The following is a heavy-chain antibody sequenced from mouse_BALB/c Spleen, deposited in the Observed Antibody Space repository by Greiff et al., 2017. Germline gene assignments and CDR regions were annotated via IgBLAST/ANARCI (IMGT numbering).Heavy chain of an antibody. J-gene: IGHJ4*01. Sequence: EVQLQQSGAELVKPGASVKLSCTASGFNIKDTYMHWVKQRPEQGLEWIGRIDPANGNTKYDPKFQGMATITADTSSNTAYLQLSSLTSEDTAVYYSARGYDGPQYYYALDYWGQGTSVTVSS. CDR3: ARGYDGPQYYYALDY. CDR1: GFNIKDTY. D-gene: IGHD2-3*01. V-gene: IGHV14-3*02. CDR2: IDPANGNT.